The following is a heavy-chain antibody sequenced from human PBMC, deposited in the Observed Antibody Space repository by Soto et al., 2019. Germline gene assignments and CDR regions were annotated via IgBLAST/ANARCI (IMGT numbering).Heavy chain of an antibody. J-gene: IGHJ4*02. D-gene: IGHD5-12*01. CDR3: VHRRDGYNSAFFDY. V-gene: IGHV1-69*13. CDR1: GGSFSSYA. CDR2: IIRIFHTP. Sequence: ASVKVSFKASGGSFSSYAFSWVRQAPGQGLEWMGGIIRIFHTPTYAQNFQGRVTMTADESTSTSYMELISLRSDDTAVYYCVHRRDGYNSAFFDYWGQGTLVTVSS.